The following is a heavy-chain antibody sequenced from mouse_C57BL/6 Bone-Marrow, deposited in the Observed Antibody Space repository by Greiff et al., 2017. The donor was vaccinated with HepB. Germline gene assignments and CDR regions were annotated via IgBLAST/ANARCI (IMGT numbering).Heavy chain of an antibody. Sequence: QVQLQQSGAELVRPGASVTLSCKASGYTFTDYEMHWVKQTPVHGLEWIGAIDPETGGTAYNQKFKGKAILTADKSSSTAYMELRSLTSEDSAVYYCAGRLDYYGSSLWYFDFWGTGTTVTVSS. D-gene: IGHD1-1*01. J-gene: IGHJ1*03. CDR1: GYTFTDYE. CDR3: AGRLDYYGSSLWYFDF. CDR2: IDPETGGT. V-gene: IGHV1-15*01.